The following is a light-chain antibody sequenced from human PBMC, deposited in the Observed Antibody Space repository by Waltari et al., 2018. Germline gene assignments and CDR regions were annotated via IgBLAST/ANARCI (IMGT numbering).Light chain of an antibody. V-gene: IGLV1-47*01. CDR2: KIY. CDR3: ATWDDTRSTVV. Sequence: QSVLTQPPSASGTPGQRVPISCSGNYSNVGSNYVYWYQQFPGTAPKLLIYKIYQRPSGVPDRSSGSKSGTSASLAISGLRSEDEADYYCATWDDTRSTVVFGGGTKLTVL. J-gene: IGLJ2*01. CDR1: YSNVGSNY.